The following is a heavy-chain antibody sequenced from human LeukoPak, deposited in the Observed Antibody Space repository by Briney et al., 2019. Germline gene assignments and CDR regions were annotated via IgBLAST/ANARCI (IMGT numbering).Heavy chain of an antibody. CDR2: IWYDGSNK. CDR1: GFTISSYG. D-gene: IGHD4-11*01. CDR3: ASSTVTTYNYFDY. J-gene: IGHJ4*02. V-gene: IGHV3-33*01. Sequence: GGSLRLSCAASGFTISSYGMHWVRQAPGKGLEWVAVIWYDGSNKYYADSVKGRFTISRDNSKNTLYLQMNSLRAEDTAVYYCASSTVTTYNYFDYWGQGTLVTVSS.